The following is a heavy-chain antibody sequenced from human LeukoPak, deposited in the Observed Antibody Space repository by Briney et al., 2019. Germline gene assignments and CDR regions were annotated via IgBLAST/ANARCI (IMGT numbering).Heavy chain of an antibody. CDR2: IHYSGST. D-gene: IGHD6-13*01. Sequence: SETLSLTCSVSGASISTYYWSWIRQPPGKGLEWIGYIHYSGSTSYNPSHKSRVTMSVDTSNDQFSLKVSSVTAADTAVYYCARGGSSWYADYWGQGTLVTVSS. J-gene: IGHJ4*02. V-gene: IGHV4-59*01. CDR1: GASISTYY. CDR3: ARGGSSWYADY.